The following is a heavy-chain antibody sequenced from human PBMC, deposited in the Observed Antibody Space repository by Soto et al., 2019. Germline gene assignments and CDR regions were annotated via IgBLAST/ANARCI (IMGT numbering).Heavy chain of an antibody. CDR1: GFTFSSIA. Sequence: EVQLLESGGGLVQPGGSLRLSCAASGFTFSSIAMSWVRQAPGKGLEWVSAISGSGANTYYADSVMGRFTITRDTSKNTLYLQMNSLRAEDRAIYFCAMTQRLRRGQQLGWGQGTLVTVSS. CDR3: AMTQRLRRGQQLG. V-gene: IGHV3-23*01. D-gene: IGHD6-13*01. J-gene: IGHJ4*02. CDR2: ISGSGANT.